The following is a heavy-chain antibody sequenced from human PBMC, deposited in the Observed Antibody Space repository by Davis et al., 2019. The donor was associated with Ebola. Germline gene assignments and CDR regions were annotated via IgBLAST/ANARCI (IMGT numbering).Heavy chain of an antibody. CDR3: ASHYGSGSYKKGYMDV. V-gene: IGHV1-18*04. J-gene: IGHJ6*03. D-gene: IGHD3-10*01. CDR1: GYTFTSYG. CDR2: ISAYNGNT. Sequence: ASVKVSCKASGYTFTSYGISWVRQAPGQGLEWMGWISAYNGNTNYAQKLQGRVTMTTDTSTSTAYMELRSLRSDDTAVYYCASHYGSGSYKKGYMDVWGKGTTVTVSS.